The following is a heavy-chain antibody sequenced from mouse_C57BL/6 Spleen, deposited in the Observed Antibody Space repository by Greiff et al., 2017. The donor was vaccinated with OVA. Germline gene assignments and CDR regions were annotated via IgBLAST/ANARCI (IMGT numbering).Heavy chain of an antibody. Sequence: QVHVKQSGAELVRPGASVTLSCKASGYTFTDYEMHWVKQTPVHGLEWIGAIDPETGGTAYNQKFKGKAILTADKSSSTAYMELRSLTSEDSAVYYCTRRLTGNYFDYWGQGTTLTVSS. J-gene: IGHJ2*01. CDR3: TRRLTGNYFDY. V-gene: IGHV1-15*01. CDR1: GYTFTDYE. D-gene: IGHD4-1*01. CDR2: IDPETGGT.